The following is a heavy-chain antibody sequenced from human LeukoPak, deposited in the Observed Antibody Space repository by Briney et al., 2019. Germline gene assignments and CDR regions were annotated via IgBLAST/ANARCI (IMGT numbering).Heavy chain of an antibody. Sequence: GGSLQFSCQGSGYSFTDYWIVGARQMRGKGLEWMGIIYPADSDTRYRPSFQGQVTIAADKSIFTAYLQWSSLEASDTAMYYCARGSPSATCFDYWGQGTLVTVSS. D-gene: IGHD7-27*01. CDR1: GYSFTDYW. CDR2: IYPADSDT. CDR3: ARGSPSATCFDY. V-gene: IGHV5-51*01. J-gene: IGHJ4*02.